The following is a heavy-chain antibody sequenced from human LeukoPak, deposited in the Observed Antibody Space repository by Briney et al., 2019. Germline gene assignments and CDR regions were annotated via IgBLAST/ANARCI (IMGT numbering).Heavy chain of an antibody. J-gene: IGHJ4*02. CDR2: IYHSVTT. D-gene: IGHD2-21*02. CDR1: GYSISSGYF. V-gene: IGHV4-38-2*02. CDR3: ARAYCVGDCSVLHIYFDN. Sequence: PSETLSLTCTVSGYSISSGYFWGWMRQPPGKGLEWIGSIYHSVTTHYNLSLKSRVTISLDTSKNQFSLKLSSVTAADTAVYYCARAYCVGDCSVLHIYFDNWGQGTLVTVSS.